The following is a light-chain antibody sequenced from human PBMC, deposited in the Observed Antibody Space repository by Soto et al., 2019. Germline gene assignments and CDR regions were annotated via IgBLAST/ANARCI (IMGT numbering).Light chain of an antibody. CDR1: SSNIGSNS. V-gene: IGLV1-44*01. CDR2: SNN. CDR3: AAWDDRLNGYV. Sequence: QSVLTQPPSASGTPGQRVTISCSGSSSNIGSNSVNWYQQLPGTAPKLLTYSNNQRPSGVPDRLSGSKSGTSASLAISGLQSGDEADYYCAAWDDRLNGYVFGTGTKLTVL. J-gene: IGLJ1*01.